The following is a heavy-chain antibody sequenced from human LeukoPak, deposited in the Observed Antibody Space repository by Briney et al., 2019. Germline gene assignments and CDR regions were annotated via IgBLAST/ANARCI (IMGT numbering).Heavy chain of an antibody. CDR2: IRSKAHGGTT. J-gene: IGHJ2*01. V-gene: IGHV3-49*04. CDR3: TKYGSGSPYWYFDL. Sequence: GGSLRLSCTASGFNFSDNALTWVRQAPGKGLEWVGFIRSKAHGGTTDHAASVKGRFSISRDDSKGSAYLQMNSLKTEDTAVYYCTKYGSGSPYWYFDLWGRGTLVSVSS. D-gene: IGHD3-10*01. CDR1: GFNFSDNA.